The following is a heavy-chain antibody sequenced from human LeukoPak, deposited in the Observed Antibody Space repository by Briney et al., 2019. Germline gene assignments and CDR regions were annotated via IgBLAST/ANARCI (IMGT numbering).Heavy chain of an antibody. CDR1: GFTFSSYA. D-gene: IGHD3-16*01. CDR2: ITNSGGTT. J-gene: IGHJ4*02. Sequence: GGSLRLSCAASGFTFSSYAMSWVRQAPGKGLEWVSAITNSGGTTYYADSVKGRFTISRDNSKNTPYLQMNSLRTEDTAVYYWAKDPPPVSWLFDYWGQGTLVTVSS. V-gene: IGHV3-23*01. CDR3: AKDPPPVSWLFDY.